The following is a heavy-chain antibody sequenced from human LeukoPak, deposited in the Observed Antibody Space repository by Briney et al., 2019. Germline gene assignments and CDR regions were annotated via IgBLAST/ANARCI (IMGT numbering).Heavy chain of an antibody. CDR1: GYSISSGYY. V-gene: IGHV4-38-2*02. Sequence: SETLSLTCTVPGYSISSGYYWGWIRQPPGKGLEWIGSIYHSGSTYYNPSLKSRVTISVDTSKNQFSLKLSSVTAADTAVYYCARARATWFDPWGQGTLVTVSS. D-gene: IGHD5-12*01. J-gene: IGHJ5*02. CDR2: IYHSGST. CDR3: ARARATWFDP.